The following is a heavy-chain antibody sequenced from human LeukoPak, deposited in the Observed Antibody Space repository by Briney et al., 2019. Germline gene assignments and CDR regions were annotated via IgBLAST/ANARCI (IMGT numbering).Heavy chain of an antibody. D-gene: IGHD1-26*01. V-gene: IGHV3-43*01. J-gene: IGHJ4*02. CDR1: GFTFDDYT. CDR2: ISWDGGST. CDR3: AKDSGMYYFDY. Sequence: PGVSLRLSCAASGFTFDDYTMHWVRQAPGKGLEWVSLISWDGGSTYYADSVKGRFTISRDNSKNSLYLQMNSLRTEDTALYYCAKDSGMYYFDYWGQGTLVTVSS.